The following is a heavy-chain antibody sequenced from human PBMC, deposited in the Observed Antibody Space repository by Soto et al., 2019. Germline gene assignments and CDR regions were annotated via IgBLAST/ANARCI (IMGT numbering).Heavy chain of an antibody. CDR1: GGSFSGYY. D-gene: IGHD3-22*01. CDR2: INHSGST. J-gene: IGHJ4*02. CDR3: AGVAVAGTNDSSGYYSGPPQ. V-gene: IGHV4-34*01. Sequence: PSETLSLTCAVYGGSFSGYYWSWIRQPPGKGLEWIGEINHSGSTNYNPSLKSRVTISVDTSKNQFSLKLSSVTAADTAVYYCAGVAVAGTNDSSGYYSGPPQWGQGTMVTVSS.